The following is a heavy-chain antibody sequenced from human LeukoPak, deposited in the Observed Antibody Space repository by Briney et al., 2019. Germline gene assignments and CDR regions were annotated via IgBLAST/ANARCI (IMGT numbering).Heavy chain of an antibody. V-gene: IGHV4-34*01. CDR1: GGSFSGYY. J-gene: IGHJ3*01. Sequence: SETLSLTCAVYGGSFSGYYWSWIRQPPGKGLEWIGEINHSGSTNYNPSLKSRVTISVDTSKNQFSLKLSSVTAADTAVYYCARADNWEGAKGDWGQGTMVTVSS. D-gene: IGHD3-16*01. CDR3: ARADNWEGAKGD. CDR2: INHSGST.